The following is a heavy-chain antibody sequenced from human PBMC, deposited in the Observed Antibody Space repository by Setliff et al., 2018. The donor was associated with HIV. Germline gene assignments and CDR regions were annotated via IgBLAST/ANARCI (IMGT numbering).Heavy chain of an antibody. CDR2: INEGGSDQ. Sequence: GGSLRLSCAASGFTFTNRYMSWVRQAPGKGLEWVANINEGGSDQYYVDSVKGRFTISRDNAKNSLYLQMNSLRAEDTAIYYCALLWPFDYWGQGTQVTAPQ. CDR3: ALLWPFDY. CDR1: GFTFTNRY. V-gene: IGHV3-7*03. D-gene: IGHD1-26*01. J-gene: IGHJ4*02.